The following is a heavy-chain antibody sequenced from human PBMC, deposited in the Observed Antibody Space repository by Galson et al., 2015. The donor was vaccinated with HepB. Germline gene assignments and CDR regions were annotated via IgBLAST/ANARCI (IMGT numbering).Heavy chain of an antibody. CDR2: ISSNGGST. V-gene: IGHV3-64*01. J-gene: IGHJ5*02. CDR1: GFTFSSYA. Sequence: SLRLSCAASGFTFSSYAMHWVRQAPGKGLEYVSAISSNGGSTYYANSVKGRFTISRDNSKNTLYLQMGSLRAEDMAVYYCARDLSRPAGRLAAAGSYWFDPWGQGTLVTVSS. CDR3: ARDLSRPAGRLAAAGSYWFDP. D-gene: IGHD6-13*01.